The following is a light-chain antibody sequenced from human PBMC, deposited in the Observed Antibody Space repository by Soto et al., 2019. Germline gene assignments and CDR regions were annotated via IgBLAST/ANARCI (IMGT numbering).Light chain of an antibody. Sequence: QLVLTQPPSVSGAPGQRVTISCTGSSSNIGAGYDVHWYQQLPGTAPKLLIYGNSNRPSGVPDRFSGSKSGTSASLAITGLQAXXXXXYYCQSYDSSLSGHVVFGGGTK. CDR2: GNS. J-gene: IGLJ2*01. V-gene: IGLV1-40*01. CDR1: SSNIGAGYD. CDR3: QSYDSSLSGHVV.